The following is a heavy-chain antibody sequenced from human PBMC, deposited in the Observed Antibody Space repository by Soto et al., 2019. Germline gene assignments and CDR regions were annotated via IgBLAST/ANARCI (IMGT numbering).Heavy chain of an antibody. D-gene: IGHD3-22*01. CDR1: GYTFTSYA. V-gene: IGHV1-3*01. J-gene: IGHJ4*02. CDR3: ARGSGPMIEWH. CDR2: INAGNGNT. Sequence: DSVKVSCKASGYTFTSYAMHWVRQAPGQRLEWMGWINAGNGNTKYSQKFQGRVTITRDTSASTAYMELSSLRSEDTAVYYCARGSGPMIEWHWGQGTLVTVSS.